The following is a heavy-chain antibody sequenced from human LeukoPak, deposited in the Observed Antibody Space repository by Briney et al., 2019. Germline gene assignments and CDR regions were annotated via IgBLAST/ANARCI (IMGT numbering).Heavy chain of an antibody. D-gene: IGHD5-12*01. Sequence: PGGSLRLSCADSGFTFSGYWMNWVRQAPGKGLEWVANINQNGGEKYYVDSVKGRFTISRDNGKNSLYLQMNSLRAEDTAVYYCARGGRTWWLRREYYFDYWGQGTLVTVSS. J-gene: IGHJ4*02. V-gene: IGHV3-7*01. CDR1: GFTFSGYW. CDR2: INQNGGEK. CDR3: ARGGRTWWLRREYYFDY.